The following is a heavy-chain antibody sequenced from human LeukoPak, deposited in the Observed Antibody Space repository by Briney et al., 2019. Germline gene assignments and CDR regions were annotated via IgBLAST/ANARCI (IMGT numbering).Heavy chain of an antibody. J-gene: IGHJ4*02. CDR1: GFTFSDYY. CDR2: ISGSTSYT. V-gene: IGHV3-11*03. D-gene: IGHD3-16*02. CDR3: ASGPLGELSLYFY. Sequence: GGSLRLSCAASGFTFSDYYMTWIRQAPGEGLEWVSSISGSTSYTNYADSVKGRFTISRDNAKNSLYLQMNSLRAEDTAVYYCASGPLGELSLYFYWGQGTLVTVSS.